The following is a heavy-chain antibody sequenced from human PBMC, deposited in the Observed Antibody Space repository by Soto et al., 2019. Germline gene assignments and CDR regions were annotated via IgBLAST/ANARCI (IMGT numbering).Heavy chain of an antibody. CDR2: INAGNGNT. V-gene: IGHV1-3*01. CDR3: ARGWAVTTFDY. Sequence: QVQLVQSGAEVKKPGASVKVSCKASGYTFTSYAMHWVRQAPGQRLEWMGWINAGNGNTKYSQKFQGRVTITRDTSASTAYMELSTLRSEDTAVYYCARGWAVTTFDYWDQGTLVTVSS. J-gene: IGHJ4*02. CDR1: GYTFTSYA. D-gene: IGHD4-17*01.